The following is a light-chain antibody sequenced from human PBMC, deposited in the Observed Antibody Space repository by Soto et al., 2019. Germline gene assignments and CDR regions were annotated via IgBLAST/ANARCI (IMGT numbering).Light chain of an antibody. CDR3: QSYDSSLSGYV. CDR2: GNS. J-gene: IGLJ1*01. Sequence: QPVLTQPPSVSGAPGQRVTISCTGSSSNIGAGYDVHWYQQLPGTAPKLLIYGNSNRPSGVPDRISGSKSGTSASLAITGLQADDEADYYCQSYDSSLSGYVFGTGTKVTVL. CDR1: SSNIGAGYD. V-gene: IGLV1-40*01.